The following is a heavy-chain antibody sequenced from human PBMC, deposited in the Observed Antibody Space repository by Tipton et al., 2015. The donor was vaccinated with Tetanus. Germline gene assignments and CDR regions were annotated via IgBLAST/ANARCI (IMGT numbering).Heavy chain of an antibody. V-gene: IGHV4-39*01. J-gene: IGHJ4*02. CDR2: ISYKGST. CDR1: GGSISSSSSY. CDR3: AGLYYYDSASYPLY. D-gene: IGHD3-10*01. Sequence: TLSLTCIVSGGSISSSSSYWGWIRQPPGKGLEWIGSISYKGSTYYNPSLKSRVTMSVDTSKNQFSLRLRSVTAADTAVFYCAGLYYYDSASYPLYWGQGTLVTVS.